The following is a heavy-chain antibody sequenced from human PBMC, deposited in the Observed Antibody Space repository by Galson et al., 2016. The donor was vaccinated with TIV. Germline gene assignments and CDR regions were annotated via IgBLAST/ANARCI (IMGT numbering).Heavy chain of an antibody. CDR2: IIPILGLT. D-gene: IGHD2-21*01. J-gene: IGHJ5*02. CDR1: GGTLSNYA. Sequence: SVKVSCKASGGTLSNYAVSWVRQAPGQGLEWMGRIIPILGLTNYPQKFQGRVTITADESTTTAYMELSSLRSEDTAVYYCARALQDWWGSPDWFDPWGQGTLSPSPQ. CDR3: ARALQDWWGSPDWFDP. V-gene: IGHV1-69*04.